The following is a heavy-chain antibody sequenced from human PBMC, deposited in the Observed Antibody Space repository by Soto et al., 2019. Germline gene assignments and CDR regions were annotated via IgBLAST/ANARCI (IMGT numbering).Heavy chain of an antibody. CDR3: AKEGYGDYGAFDI. CDR2: ISWNSGSI. J-gene: IGHJ3*02. V-gene: IGHV3-9*01. CDR1: GFTFDDYA. D-gene: IGHD4-17*01. Sequence: EVQLVESGGGLVQPGRSLRLSCAASGFTFDDYAMHWVRQAPGKGLEWVSGISWNSGSIGYADSVKGRFTISRDNAKNSLYLPMISLRAEYTALYYCAKEGYGDYGAFDIWGQGTMVTVSS.